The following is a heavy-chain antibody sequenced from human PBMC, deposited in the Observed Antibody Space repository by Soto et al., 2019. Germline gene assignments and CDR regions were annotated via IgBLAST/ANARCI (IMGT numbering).Heavy chain of an antibody. CDR1: GGTFSSYA. CDR2: IIPIFGTA. J-gene: IGHJ5*02. V-gene: IGHV1-69*01. Sequence: KVSCKTSGGTFSSYAISWVRQAPGQGLEWRGGIIPIFGTANYAQKFQGRVTITADESTSTAYMELSSLRSEDTAVYYCARDLWGSSWPGGLFAPSGQGTLVTVSS. CDR3: ARDLWGSSWPGGLFAP. D-gene: IGHD6-13*01.